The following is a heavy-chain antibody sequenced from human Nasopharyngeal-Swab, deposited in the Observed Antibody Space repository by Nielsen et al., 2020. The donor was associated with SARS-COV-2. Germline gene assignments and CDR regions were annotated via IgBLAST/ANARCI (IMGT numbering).Heavy chain of an antibody. CDR2: INPSGGRT. V-gene: IGHV1-46*01. D-gene: IGHD3-10*01. CDR3: ARGYYTSGTFYNDAFDI. CDR1: GYTFTHYY. J-gene: IGHJ3*02. Sequence: ASVKVSCKASGYTFTHYYIHWVRQAPGQGLEWMGFINPSGGRTGYAQKFQGRLTMTRDTSTNKVYMDLSSLRSEDTAIYYCARGYYTSGTFYNDAFDIWGPGTGVTVSS.